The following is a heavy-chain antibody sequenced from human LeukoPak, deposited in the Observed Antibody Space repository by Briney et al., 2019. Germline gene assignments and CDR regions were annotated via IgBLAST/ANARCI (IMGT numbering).Heavy chain of an antibody. CDR2: INPNSGGT. CDR3: ARVGYCSSTSCYDWFDP. D-gene: IGHD2-2*01. CDR1: GYTFSDYA. V-gene: IGHV1-2*04. Sequence: ASVKVSCKASGYTFSDYAMHWVRQAPGQRFEWMGWINPNSGGTNYAQKFQGWVTMTRDTSISTAYMELSRLRSDDTAVYYCARVGYCSSTSCYDWFDPWGQGTLVTVSS. J-gene: IGHJ5*02.